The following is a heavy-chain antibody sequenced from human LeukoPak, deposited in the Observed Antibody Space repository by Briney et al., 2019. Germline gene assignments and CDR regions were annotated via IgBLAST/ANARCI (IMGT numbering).Heavy chain of an antibody. J-gene: IGHJ6*02. CDR1: GGSFSGYY. V-gene: IGHV4-34*01. CDR3: ARGRYVLRYFDWSQPRYYYYGMDV. CDR2: INHSGST. D-gene: IGHD3-9*01. Sequence: PSETLSLTCAVYGGSFSGYYWSWIRQPPGKGLEWIGGINHSGSTNYNPSLKSRVTISVDTSKNQFSLKLSSVTAADTAVYYCARGRYVLRYFDWSQPRYYYYGMDVWGQGTTVTVSS.